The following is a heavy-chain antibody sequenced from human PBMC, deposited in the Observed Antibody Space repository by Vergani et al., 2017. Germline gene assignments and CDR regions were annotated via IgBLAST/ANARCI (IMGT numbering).Heavy chain of an antibody. CDR2: ISYDGGSK. CDR1: GFTFSSYG. CDR3: AKAHSSGGYYFDY. D-gene: IGHD6-19*01. Sequence: QVQVVESGGGVVQPGRSLRLSCAASGFTFSSYGMHWVRQAPGKGLEWVAVISYDGGSKHYADSVKGRFTISRDNSRNRLYLQMNSLRAEDTAVYYCAKAHSSGGYYFDYCGQGTLVTVSS. V-gene: IGHV3-30*13. J-gene: IGHJ4*02.